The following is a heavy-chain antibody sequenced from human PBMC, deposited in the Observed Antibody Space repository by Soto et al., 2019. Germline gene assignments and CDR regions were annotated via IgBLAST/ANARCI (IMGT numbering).Heavy chain of an antibody. CDR2: VDPSDSQT. J-gene: IGHJ4*02. Sequence: PGESLKISCKGSGYSFAGYWITWVRQKPGKGLEWMGRVDPSDSQTYYSPSFRGHVTISATKSITTVFLQWSSLRASDTAMYYCARQIYDSDTGPNFQYYFDSWGQGTPVTVSS. D-gene: IGHD3-22*01. V-gene: IGHV5-10-1*01. CDR3: ARQIYDSDTGPNFQYYFDS. CDR1: GYSFAGYW.